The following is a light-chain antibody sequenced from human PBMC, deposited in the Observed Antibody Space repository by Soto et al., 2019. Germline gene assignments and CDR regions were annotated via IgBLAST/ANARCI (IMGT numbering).Light chain of an antibody. V-gene: IGKV3-11*01. CDR2: DAS. Sequence: ETVLTQSPATLSLSPGERATLSCRASQSVSSYLAWYQQKPGQAPRLLIYDASNRATGIPARFSGSGSGTDFTLTISSLEPEDFAVYYCQQRSNWPQITFGQGTRLEMK. CDR3: QQRSNWPQIT. CDR1: QSVSSY. J-gene: IGKJ5*01.